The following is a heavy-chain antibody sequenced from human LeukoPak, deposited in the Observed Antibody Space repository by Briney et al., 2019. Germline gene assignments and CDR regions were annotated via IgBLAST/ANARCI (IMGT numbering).Heavy chain of an antibody. CDR1: GFTFSSYG. Sequence: GGSLRLSCAASGFTFSSYGMHWVRQAPGKGLEWVAFIRYDGSNKYYADSVKGRFTISRDNSKNTLYLQMNSLRAEDMAVYYCAKDGSGFWSGYYYWATHRTAFDIWGQGTTVTVSS. V-gene: IGHV3-30*02. D-gene: IGHD3-3*01. CDR3: AKDGSGFWSGYYYWATHRTAFDI. CDR2: IRYDGSNK. J-gene: IGHJ3*02.